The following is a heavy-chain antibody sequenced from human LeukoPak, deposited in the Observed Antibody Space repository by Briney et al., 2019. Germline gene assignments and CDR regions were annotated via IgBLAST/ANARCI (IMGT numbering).Heavy chain of an antibody. V-gene: IGHV4-61*02. Sequence: SQTLSLTCTVSGGSISSGSYYGSWIRQPAGKGLEWLGRIYTSGSTNYNPSLKSRVTISVDTSKNQFSLKLSSVTAADTAVYYCARLGGAAAGDTDYWGQGTLVTVSS. J-gene: IGHJ4*02. D-gene: IGHD6-13*01. CDR2: IYTSGST. CDR1: GGSISSGSYY. CDR3: ARLGGAAAGDTDY.